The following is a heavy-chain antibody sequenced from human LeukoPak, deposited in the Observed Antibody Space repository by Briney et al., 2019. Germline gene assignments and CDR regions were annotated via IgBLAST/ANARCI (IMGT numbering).Heavy chain of an antibody. CDR1: GFTFSSYG. J-gene: IGHJ4*02. D-gene: IGHD6-6*01. CDR3: ARSSVADALFSIDY. V-gene: IGHV3-30*03. Sequence: GGSLRLSCAASGFTFSSYGMHWVRQAPGKGLEWVAVISYDGSNKYYADSVKGRFTISRDNSKNTLYLQMNSLRAEDTAVYYCARSSVADALFSIDYWGQGTLVTVSS. CDR2: ISYDGSNK.